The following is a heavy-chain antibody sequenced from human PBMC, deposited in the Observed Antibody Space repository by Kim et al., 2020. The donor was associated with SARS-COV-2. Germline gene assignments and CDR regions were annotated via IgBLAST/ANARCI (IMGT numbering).Heavy chain of an antibody. J-gene: IGHJ4*02. Sequence: SVKGRFTISRDNSKNTLYLQMNSLRAEDTAVYYCAKAPLEYDSSGYYCDYWGQGTLVTVSS. V-gene: IGHV3-30*02. CDR3: AKAPLEYDSSGYYCDY. D-gene: IGHD3-22*01.